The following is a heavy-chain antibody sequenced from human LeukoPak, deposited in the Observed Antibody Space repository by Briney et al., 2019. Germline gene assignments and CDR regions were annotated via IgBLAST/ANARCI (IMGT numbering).Heavy chain of an antibody. Sequence: SETLSLTCTVSGGSISSSSYYWGWTRQPPGKGLEWIGSIYYSGSTYYNPSLRSRVTISVDTSKNQFSLKLSSVTAADTAVYYCASRRSYTPAPDAFDIWGQGTMVTVSS. J-gene: IGHJ3*02. CDR3: ASRRSYTPAPDAFDI. CDR1: GGSISSSSYY. D-gene: IGHD1-26*01. V-gene: IGHV4-39*01. CDR2: IYYSGST.